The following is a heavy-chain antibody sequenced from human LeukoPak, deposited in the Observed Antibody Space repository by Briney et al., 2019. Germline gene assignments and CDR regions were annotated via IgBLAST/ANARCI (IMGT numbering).Heavy chain of an antibody. D-gene: IGHD1-26*01. CDR3: ARQSGSYYADPNAYYFDY. V-gene: IGHV3-21*01. CDR1: GFTFSSYS. Sequence: PGGSLRLSCAASGFTFSSYSMNWVRQAPGKGLEWVSSISSSSSYIYYADSVKGRFTISRDNAKNSLYLQMKSLRAEDTAVYYCARQSGSYYADPNAYYFDYWGQGTLVTVSS. J-gene: IGHJ4*02. CDR2: ISSSSSYI.